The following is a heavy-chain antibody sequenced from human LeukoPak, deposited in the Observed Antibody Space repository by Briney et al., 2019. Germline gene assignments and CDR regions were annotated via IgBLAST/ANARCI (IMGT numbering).Heavy chain of an antibody. CDR3: ARTGRPYYYGSRHPFDY. V-gene: IGHV4-61*01. J-gene: IGHJ4*02. D-gene: IGHD3-22*01. CDR2: IYYSGST. Sequence: PSETLSLTCTVSGGSVSSGSYYWSWIRQPPGKGLEWIGYIYYSGSTNYNPSLKSRVTISVDTSKNQFSLKLSSVTAADTAVYYCARTGRPYYYGSRHPFDYWGQGTLVTVSS. CDR1: GGSVSSGSYY.